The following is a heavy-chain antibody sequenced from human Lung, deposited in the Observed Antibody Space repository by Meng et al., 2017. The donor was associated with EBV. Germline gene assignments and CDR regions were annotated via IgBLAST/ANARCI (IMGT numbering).Heavy chain of an antibody. D-gene: IGHD5-18*01. V-gene: IGHV4-4*02. Sequence: QVHLQESGPGLVKPSGTLSFTCAGSGGSISSSNWWSWVRQPPGKGLEWIGFVYRSGSTYYNPSLKSRVIISVDRSNNQFSLELNSVSAADTAVYYCARAKWGHSYGSEALYFDHWGPGTLVTVSS. J-gene: IGHJ4*02. CDR2: VYRSGST. CDR1: GGSISSSNW. CDR3: ARAKWGHSYGSEALYFDH.